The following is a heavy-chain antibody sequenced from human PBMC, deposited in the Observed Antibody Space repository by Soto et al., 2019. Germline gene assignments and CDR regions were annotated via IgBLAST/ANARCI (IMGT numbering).Heavy chain of an antibody. CDR1: GYTFRTYA. V-gene: IGHV1-18*01. Sequence: QVQLERSGAEVKKPGASVRVSCKASGYTFRTYAISWVRQAPGQGLQWMGWITPSNGDTNFAQNFQGRVTMTTETSTSTVYMELRSLRSDDTAVYYCARGRFDFSPSLDPWGQGTLVTVSS. CDR2: ITPSNGDT. CDR3: ARGRFDFSPSLDP. D-gene: IGHD3-3*01. J-gene: IGHJ5*02.